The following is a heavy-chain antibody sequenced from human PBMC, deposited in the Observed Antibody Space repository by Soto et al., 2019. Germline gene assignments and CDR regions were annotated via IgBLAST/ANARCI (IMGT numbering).Heavy chain of an antibody. V-gene: IGHV3-33*08. CDR1: GFTFSYYG. CDR3: ARDAVTTGHYSHFDL. Sequence: QVQLVESGGGVVQPGGSLRLSCAASGFTFSYYGSHWVRQAPGKGLEWVAVMHTGGNEKYYVDSVKGRFTVSRDDSRNRVYLEMSGLRAEDTAEYFCARDAVTTGHYSHFDLWGRGALVAVS. D-gene: IGHD3-9*01. CDR2: MHTGGNEK. J-gene: IGHJ4*02.